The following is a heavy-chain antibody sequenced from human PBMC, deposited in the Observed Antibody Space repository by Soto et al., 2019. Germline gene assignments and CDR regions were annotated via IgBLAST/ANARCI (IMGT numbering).Heavy chain of an antibody. CDR3: TRYRDMQPPFDY. J-gene: IGHJ4*02. CDR1: GFTFGDYA. D-gene: IGHD3-10*01. CDR2: IRSKAYVGTT. V-gene: IGHV3-49*03. Sequence: LRLSFTASGFTFGDYAMSWFRRAPGKGLEWVGFIRSKAYVGTTEYAASVKGRFTISRDDSKSIAYLQMNSLKTEDTAVYYCTRYRDMQPPFDYWGQGTLVTVSS.